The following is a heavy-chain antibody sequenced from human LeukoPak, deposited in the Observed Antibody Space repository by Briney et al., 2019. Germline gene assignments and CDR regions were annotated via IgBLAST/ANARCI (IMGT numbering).Heavy chain of an antibody. J-gene: IGHJ6*03. D-gene: IGHD6-13*01. CDR2: IYYSGST. CDR3: ATASDSSSWNYYYYMDV. Sequence: SETLSLTCTVSGGSISGSGYYWGWVRQPPGKGLEWIGYIYYSGSTNYNPSLKSRVTISVDTSKNQFSLKLSSVTAADTAVYYCATASDSSSWNYYYYMDVWGKGTTVTISS. V-gene: IGHV4-61*08. CDR1: GGSISGSGYY.